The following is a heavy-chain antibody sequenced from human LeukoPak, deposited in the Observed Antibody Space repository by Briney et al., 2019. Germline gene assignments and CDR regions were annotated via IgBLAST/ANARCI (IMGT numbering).Heavy chain of an antibody. V-gene: IGHV3-53*01. CDR2: IKSDGTT. J-gene: IGHJ4*02. CDR3: ARLRRGY. Sequence: GGSLRLSCAASGLTVTSNHMSWVRQAPGKGLEWVSLIKSDGTTEYADSVKGRFTISRDNSKNTLFLQMNSLRVEDTAVYYSARLRRGYWGRGTPVTVSS. CDR1: GLTVTSNH.